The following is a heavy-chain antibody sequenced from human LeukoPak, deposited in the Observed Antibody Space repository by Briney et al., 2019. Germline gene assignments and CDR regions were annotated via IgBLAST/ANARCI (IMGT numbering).Heavy chain of an antibody. V-gene: IGHV1-8*01. Sequence: ASVKVSCKASGYTFTSYDINWVRQATGQGLEWMGWMNPNSGNTGYAQKFQGRVTMTRNTSISTAYMELSSQRSEDTAVYYCARRSRSYGSGNIGGYWGQGTLVTVSS. CDR3: ARRSRSYGSGNIGGY. CDR2: MNPNSGNT. CDR1: GYTFTSYD. D-gene: IGHD3-10*01. J-gene: IGHJ4*02.